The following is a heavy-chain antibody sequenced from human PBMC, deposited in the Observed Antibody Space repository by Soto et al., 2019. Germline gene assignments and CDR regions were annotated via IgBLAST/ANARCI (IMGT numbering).Heavy chain of an antibody. CDR3: ANSVRLRLGELSPFDY. CDR2: ISGSGGST. Sequence: SGGSLRLSCAASGFTFSSYAMSWVRQAPGKGLEWVSAISGSGGSTYYADSVKGRFTISRDNSKNTLYLQMNSLRAEDTAVYYCANSVRLRLGELSPFDYWGQGTLVTVS. J-gene: IGHJ4*02. V-gene: IGHV3-23*01. D-gene: IGHD3-16*02. CDR1: GFTFSSYA.